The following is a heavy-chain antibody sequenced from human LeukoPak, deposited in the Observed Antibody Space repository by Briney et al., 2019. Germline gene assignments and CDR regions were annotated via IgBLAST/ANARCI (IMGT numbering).Heavy chain of an antibody. CDR2: IYYSGST. Sequence: PSETLSLTCTVSGGSISSSSYYWGWIREPPGKGLEWIGSIYYSGSTYYNPSLKSRVTISVDTSKNQFSPKVSSVTAADTAVYYCARRELLSTPDAFDIWGQGTMVTVSS. CDR1: GGSISSSSYY. V-gene: IGHV4-39*01. J-gene: IGHJ3*02. CDR3: ARRELLSTPDAFDI. D-gene: IGHD3-10*01.